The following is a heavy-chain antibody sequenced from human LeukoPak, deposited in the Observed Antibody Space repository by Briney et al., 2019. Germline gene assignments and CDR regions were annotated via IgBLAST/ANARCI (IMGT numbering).Heavy chain of an antibody. D-gene: IGHD1-26*01. V-gene: IGHV3-23*01. Sequence: GRSLRLSCAASGFTFSSYAMSWVRQAPGNGLEWVSAISGSGGSTYYADSVKGRFTISRDNSKNTLYLQMNSLRAEDTAVYYCARDRMGAILFFGYWGQGTLVTVSS. CDR2: ISGSGGST. CDR3: ARDRMGAILFFGY. CDR1: GFTFSSYA. J-gene: IGHJ4*02.